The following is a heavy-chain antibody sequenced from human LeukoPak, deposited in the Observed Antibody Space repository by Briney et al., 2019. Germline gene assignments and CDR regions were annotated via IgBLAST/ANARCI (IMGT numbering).Heavy chain of an antibody. Sequence: GGSLRLSCAASGFTFSSYGMHWVRQAPGKGREWVAVIWYDGSNKYYADSVKGGFTISRDNSKNTLYLQTNSLRAEDTAVYYCARDSPYDILTGRRVQDDAFDIWGQGTMVTVSS. CDR1: GFTFSSYG. D-gene: IGHD3-9*01. J-gene: IGHJ3*02. V-gene: IGHV3-33*01. CDR3: ARDSPYDILTGRRVQDDAFDI. CDR2: IWYDGSNK.